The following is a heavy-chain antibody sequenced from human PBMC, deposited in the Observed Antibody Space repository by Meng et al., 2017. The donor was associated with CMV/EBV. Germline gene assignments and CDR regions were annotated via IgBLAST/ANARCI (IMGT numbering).Heavy chain of an antibody. J-gene: IGHJ5*02. CDR2: IYPGDSDT. V-gene: IGHV5-51*01. D-gene: IGHD3-3*01. CDR1: GYSFTSYW. Sequence: GESLKISCKGSGYSFTSYWIGWVRQMPGKGLEWMGIIYPGDSDTRYSPSFQGQVTISADKSISTAYLQWSSLKASDTAMYYCVRGMVEIFGVVMRWFDPWGQGTLVTVSS. CDR3: VRGMVEIFGVVMRWFDP.